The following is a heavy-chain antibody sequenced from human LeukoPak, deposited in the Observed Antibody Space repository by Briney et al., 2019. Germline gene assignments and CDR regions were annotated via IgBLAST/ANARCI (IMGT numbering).Heavy chain of an antibody. Sequence: GGSLRLSCAASGFTFDSYGMSWVRQAPGKGLEWISGINWNGDDTTYADSVKGRFTISRDNAKNSLHLQINSLRAEDTAVYYCARDDARYSRYYYYYMDVWGKGTTVTVSS. CDR1: GFTFDSYG. D-gene: IGHD5-18*01. CDR2: INWNGDDT. CDR3: ARDDARYSRYYYYYMDV. J-gene: IGHJ6*03. V-gene: IGHV3-20*04.